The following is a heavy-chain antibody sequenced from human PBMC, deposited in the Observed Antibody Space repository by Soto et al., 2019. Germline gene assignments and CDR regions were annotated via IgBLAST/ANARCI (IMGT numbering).Heavy chain of an antibody. Sequence: GGSLRLSCAASGFTFSNYGMHWVRQAPGKGLEWVAVIWYDGSYKYYADSVKGRFTISRDNSENTLYLQMNSLRAEDTAIYYCARQSTAVGGRPAFDIWGQGTMVTVSS. CDR3: ARQSTAVGGRPAFDI. V-gene: IGHV3-33*01. D-gene: IGHD6-19*01. CDR1: GFTFSNYG. CDR2: IWYDGSYK. J-gene: IGHJ3*02.